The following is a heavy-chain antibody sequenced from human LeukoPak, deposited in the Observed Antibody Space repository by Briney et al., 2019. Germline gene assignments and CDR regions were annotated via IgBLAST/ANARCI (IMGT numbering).Heavy chain of an antibody. J-gene: IGHJ2*01. V-gene: IGHV1-18*01. CDR3: AAYSSSWTLGL. CDR2: ISAYNGNT. CDR1: GGTFSSYG. D-gene: IGHD6-13*01. Sequence: ASVKVSCKASGGTFSSYGISWVRQAPGQGLEWMGWISAYNGNTNYAQKLQGRVTMTTDTSTSTAYMELRSLRSDDTAVYYCAAYSSSWTLGLWGRGTLVTVSS.